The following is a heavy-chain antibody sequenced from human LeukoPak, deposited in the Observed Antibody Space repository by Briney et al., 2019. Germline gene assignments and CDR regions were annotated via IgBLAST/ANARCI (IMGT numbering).Heavy chain of an antibody. J-gene: IGHJ4*02. V-gene: IGHV3-23*01. D-gene: IGHD3-22*01. CDR3: AKRGVVIRVILVGFHKEAYYFDS. CDR1: GITLSNYG. CDR2: SGSGGST. Sequence: PGGSLRLSCAVSGITLSNYGMSWVRQAPGKGLEWVAGSGSGGSTNYADSVKGRFTISRDNPKNTLYLQMNSLTVEDTAVYFCAKRGVVIRVILVGFHKEAYYFDSWGQGALVTVSS.